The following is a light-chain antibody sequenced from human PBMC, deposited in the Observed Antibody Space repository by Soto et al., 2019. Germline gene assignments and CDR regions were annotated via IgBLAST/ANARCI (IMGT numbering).Light chain of an antibody. V-gene: IGKV3-15*01. Sequence: IAMTKSPATLSVSPGERATLSCRASQRLXSNFAWYQQKPGQAPRLLIXDPSTRATGLPARFIGSGSGREFALIVSSLQSVYFLGYYCQQYKNWPLLTFGQGTRLDIK. CDR1: QRLXSN. J-gene: IGKJ5*01. CDR3: QQYKNWPLLT. CDR2: DPS.